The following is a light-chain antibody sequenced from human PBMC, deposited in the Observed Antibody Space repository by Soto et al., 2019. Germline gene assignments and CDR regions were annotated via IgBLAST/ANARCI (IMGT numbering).Light chain of an antibody. V-gene: IGKV3-15*01. CDR2: DAS. Sequence: EIVMTQSPATLSVSPGERATLSCRASQSVSSNLAWYQQKPGQTPRLLVFDASTRATGFPPRFSGSGSGTEFTLTISSLEPEDFAVYYCQQRSNWPRTFGQGTKVDIK. CDR3: QQRSNWPRT. CDR1: QSVSSN. J-gene: IGKJ1*01.